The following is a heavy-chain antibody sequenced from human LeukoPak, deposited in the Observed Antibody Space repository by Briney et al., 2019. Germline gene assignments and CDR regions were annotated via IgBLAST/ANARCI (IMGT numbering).Heavy chain of an antibody. Sequence: PGGSLRLSRAASGFTFSSYSMNWVRQAPGKGLEWVSSISSSSSYIYYADSVKGRFTISRDNAKNSLYLQMNSLRAEDTAVYYCARGGGSSWYVRYRWFDPWGQGTLVTVSS. J-gene: IGHJ5*02. CDR2: ISSSSSYI. CDR3: ARGGGSSWYVRYRWFDP. V-gene: IGHV3-21*01. CDR1: GFTFSSYS. D-gene: IGHD6-13*01.